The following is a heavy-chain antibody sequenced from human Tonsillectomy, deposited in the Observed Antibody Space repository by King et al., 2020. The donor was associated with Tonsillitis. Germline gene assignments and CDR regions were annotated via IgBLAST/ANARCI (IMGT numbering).Heavy chain of an antibody. Sequence: QLQESGPGLVKPSETLSLTCSVSDDSISIYYWSWIRQPPGKGLEWIGYMYYSGSTNYNPSLKSRVTISVDKSKNHFSLKLSSVTAADTAVYYCAGYGDGLYFDLWGRGTLVTVSS. CDR3: AGYGDGLYFDL. CDR2: MYYSGST. CDR1: DDSISIYY. V-gene: IGHV4-59*01. J-gene: IGHJ2*01. D-gene: IGHD4-17*01.